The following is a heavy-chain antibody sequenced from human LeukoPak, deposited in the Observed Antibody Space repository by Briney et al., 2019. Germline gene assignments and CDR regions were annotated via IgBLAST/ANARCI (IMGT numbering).Heavy chain of an antibody. J-gene: IGHJ4*02. CDR3: ARAPITSPFYFDY. CDR1: GFTFSTYA. D-gene: IGHD2-2*01. CDR2: INWSGGST. V-gene: IGHV3-20*04. Sequence: GSLRLSCAASGFTFSTYAMSWVRQVPGKGLEWVSGINWSGGSTGYADPLRGRFTISRDNAKNSLYLQMDSLRAEDTALYYCARAPITSPFYFDYWGQGTLVTVSS.